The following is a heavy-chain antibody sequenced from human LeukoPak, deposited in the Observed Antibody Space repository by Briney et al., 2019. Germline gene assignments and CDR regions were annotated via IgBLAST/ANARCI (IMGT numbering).Heavy chain of an antibody. D-gene: IGHD2-2*01. V-gene: IGHV3-20*04. CDR2: ITWNGDKT. Sequence: GGSLRLSCTASGFKFDDYDMSWVRQVPGKGLEWVSGITWNGDKTGYADSVRGRFDISRDNTKKSLYLQMSSLRAEDTALYYCARDPFCSSSTGCYVEDWFDPWGPGTLVTVSS. CDR3: ARDPFCSSSTGCYVEDWFDP. J-gene: IGHJ5*02. CDR1: GFKFDDYD.